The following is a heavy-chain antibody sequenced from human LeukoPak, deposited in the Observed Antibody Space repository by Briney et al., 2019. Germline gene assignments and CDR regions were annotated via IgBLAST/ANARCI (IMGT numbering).Heavy chain of an antibody. Sequence: QPGRSLRLSCAASGFTFSNYGMHWVRQAPGKGLEWVAFIRYDGSNKYYADSVKGRFTISRDNSKNTLYLQMNSLRAEDTAVYYCAKVASTVADKYYYMDVWGKGTTVTISS. CDR1: GFTFSNYG. CDR2: IRYDGSNK. CDR3: AKVASTVADKYYYMDV. V-gene: IGHV3-30*02. D-gene: IGHD6-19*01. J-gene: IGHJ6*03.